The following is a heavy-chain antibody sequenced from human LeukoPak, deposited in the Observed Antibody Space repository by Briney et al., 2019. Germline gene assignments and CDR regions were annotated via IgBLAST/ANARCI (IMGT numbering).Heavy chain of an antibody. J-gene: IGHJ4*02. CDR1: GFTFSSYG. D-gene: IGHD3-22*01. CDR3: ARDPGSGYYYFDY. CDR2: IWYVGSNK. V-gene: IGHV3-33*01. Sequence: PGGSLRLSCAASGFTFSSYGMHWVRQAPGKGLEWVAVIWYVGSNKYYADSVKGRFTISRDNSKNTLYLQMNSLRAEDTAVYYCARDPGSGYYYFDYWGQGTLVTVSS.